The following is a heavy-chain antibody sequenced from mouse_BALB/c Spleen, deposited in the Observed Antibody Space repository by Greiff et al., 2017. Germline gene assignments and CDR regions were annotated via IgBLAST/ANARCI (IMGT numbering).Heavy chain of an antibody. CDR3: ARGDSSGCDAMDY. D-gene: IGHD3-3*01. CDR2: IDPENGNT. CDR1: GFNIKDYC. J-gene: IGHJ4*01. V-gene: IGHV14-1*02. Sequence: EVQLVESGAELVRPGALVKLSCKASGFNIKDYCMHWVKQRPEQGLEWIGWIDPENGNTIYDPKFQGKASITADTSSNTAYLQLSSLTSEDTAVYYCARGDSSGCDAMDYWGQGTSVTVSS.